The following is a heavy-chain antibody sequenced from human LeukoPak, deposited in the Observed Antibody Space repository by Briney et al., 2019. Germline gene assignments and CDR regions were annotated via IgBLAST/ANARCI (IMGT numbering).Heavy chain of an antibody. Sequence: PSETLSLTCDVTGVSISSSNWWSWVRQPPGKGLERIGEVYHSGTTNYNPSLKSRVAISVDKSKNQFSLKLNSVTAADTAVYYCARNYESSGYEHHDAFDIWGQGTMVTVSS. CDR3: ARNYESSGYEHHDAFDI. J-gene: IGHJ3*02. V-gene: IGHV4-4*02. D-gene: IGHD3-22*01. CDR1: GVSISSSNW. CDR2: VYHSGTT.